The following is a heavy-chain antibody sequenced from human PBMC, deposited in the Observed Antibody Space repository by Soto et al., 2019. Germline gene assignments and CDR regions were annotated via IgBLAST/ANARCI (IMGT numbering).Heavy chain of an antibody. D-gene: IGHD1-1*01. Sequence: SETLSLTCSFSGVSVRSGTYYCSWLRQRPGKRPEWIAYIYYTGSTNYNPSLKSRVTISLDTSRNQFSLNLTSVTAADTAVYYCARQSQELDYSWFDPWGQGTPVTVSS. CDR2: IYYTGST. CDR3: ARQSQELDYSWFDP. CDR1: GVSVRSGTYY. J-gene: IGHJ5*02. V-gene: IGHV4-61*01.